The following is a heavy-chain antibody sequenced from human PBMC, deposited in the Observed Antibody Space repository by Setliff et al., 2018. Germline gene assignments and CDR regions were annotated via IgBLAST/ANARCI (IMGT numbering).Heavy chain of an antibody. J-gene: IGHJ4*02. CDR3: ARGGGYGSGGSFHNAPFDY. V-gene: IGHV4-38-2*02. CDR2: IYHSGNT. Sequence: SETLSLTCTVSGDSINSGNYHWGWVRQSPGKGLEWIGTIYHSGNTYYNPSLNSRLTISVDTSKNQFSLKLSSVTAADTALYYCARGGGYGSGGSFHNAPFDYWGQGMLVTVSS. D-gene: IGHD3-10*01. CDR1: GDSINSGNYH.